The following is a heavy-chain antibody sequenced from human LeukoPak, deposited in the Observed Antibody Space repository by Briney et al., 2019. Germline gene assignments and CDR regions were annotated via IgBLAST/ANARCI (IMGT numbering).Heavy chain of an antibody. CDR2: IYTSGST. V-gene: IGHV4-4*07. CDR1: GGSISSYY. D-gene: IGHD3-22*01. Sequence: SETLSLTCTVSGGSISSYYWSWIRQPAGKGLEWIGRIYTSGSTNYNPSLKSRVTISVDTSKNQFSLKLSSVTAADTAVYYCARLGPSSGYYLYYFDYWGQGTLVTVSS. CDR3: ARLGPSSGYYLYYFDY. J-gene: IGHJ4*02.